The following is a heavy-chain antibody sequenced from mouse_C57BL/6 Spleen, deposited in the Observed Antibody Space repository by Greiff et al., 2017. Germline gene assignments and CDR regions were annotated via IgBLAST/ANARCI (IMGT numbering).Heavy chain of an antibody. J-gene: IGHJ1*03. D-gene: IGHD2-1*01. CDR2: IWSDGST. Sequence: QVQLKESGPGLVAPSQSLSITCTVSGFSLTSSGVHWVRQPPGKGLEWLVVIWSDGSTTYNSALKSRLGSSEDNSKSQVFLKMNRLQTDDTAMYYCARHEGYGNYVFDVWGTGTTVTVSS. V-gene: IGHV2-6-1*01. CDR1: GFSLTSSG. CDR3: ARHEGYGNYVFDV.